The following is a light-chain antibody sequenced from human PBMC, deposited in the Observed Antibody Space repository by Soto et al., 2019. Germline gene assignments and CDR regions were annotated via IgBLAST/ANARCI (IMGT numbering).Light chain of an antibody. CDR1: QGISNY. Sequence: MTQSPSSLSASVGDRVTITCRASQGISNYLAWYHQNPGQAPRLLIHSASTRAPGIPDRFSASGAGTDFTLTSSRLEPEDSAVYYCQQYSASPRTFGPGTKVEIK. CDR3: QQYSASPRT. CDR2: SAS. J-gene: IGKJ1*01. V-gene: IGKV3D-15*01.